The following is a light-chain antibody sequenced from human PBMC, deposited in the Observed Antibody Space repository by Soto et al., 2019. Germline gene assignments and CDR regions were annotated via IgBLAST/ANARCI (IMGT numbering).Light chain of an antibody. CDR2: GAS. Sequence: EVVLTQSPGTLSLSPGERVTLSCRASQSVTSNFLTWSQHKPGQAPRVLIYGASRRATGIPDRFSGSGSETDFTLTIRRLEPEDFAVYYCHQYDYSSGYTFGQGTKLEIK. CDR3: HQYDYSSGYT. CDR1: QSVTSNF. V-gene: IGKV3-20*01. J-gene: IGKJ2*01.